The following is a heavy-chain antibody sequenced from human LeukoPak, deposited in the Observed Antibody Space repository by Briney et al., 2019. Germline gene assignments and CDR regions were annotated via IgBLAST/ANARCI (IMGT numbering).Heavy chain of an antibody. D-gene: IGHD3-10*01. CDR2: INPSGGST. CDR1: GYTFTSYG. V-gene: IGHV1-46*01. CDR3: ARSYYGSGSYWYYFDY. J-gene: IGHJ4*02. Sequence: ASVKVFCKASGYTFTSYGISWVRQAPGQGLEWMGIINPSGGSTSYAQKFQGRVTMTRDTSTSTVYMELSSLRSEDTAVYYCARSYYGSGSYWYYFDYWGQGTLVTVSS.